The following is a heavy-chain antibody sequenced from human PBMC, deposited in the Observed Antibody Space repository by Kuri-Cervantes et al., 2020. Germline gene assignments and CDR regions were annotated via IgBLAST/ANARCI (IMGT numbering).Heavy chain of an antibody. V-gene: IGHV3-48*03. J-gene: IGHJ4*02. Sequence: GGSLRLSCAASGFTFSSYEMNWVRQAPGKGLEWLSYISGSDNTIYCADSVKGRFTISRDNAKNSLYLQMNSLRAEDTAVYYCLYDLGDYWGQGTLVTVSS. CDR1: GFTFSSYE. D-gene: IGHD3-3*01. CDR3: LYDLGDY. CDR2: ISGSDNTI.